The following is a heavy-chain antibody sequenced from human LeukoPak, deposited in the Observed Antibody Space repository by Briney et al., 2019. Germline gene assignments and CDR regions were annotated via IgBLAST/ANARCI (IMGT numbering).Heavy chain of an antibody. CDR2: IYYSGST. J-gene: IGHJ4*02. CDR3: ARGGITMVRGVIIPFDY. V-gene: IGHV4-39*01. D-gene: IGHD3-10*01. Sequence: SETLSLTCTVSGGSISSSSYYWGWIRQPPGKGLEWIGSIYYSGSTYYNPSLKSRVTISVDTSKNQFSLKLSSVTAADTAVYYCARGGITMVRGVIIPFDYWGQGTLVTVSS. CDR1: GGSISSSSYY.